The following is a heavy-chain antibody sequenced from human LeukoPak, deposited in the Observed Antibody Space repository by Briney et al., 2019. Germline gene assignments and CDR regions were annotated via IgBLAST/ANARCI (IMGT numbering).Heavy chain of an antibody. CDR2: INPNSGGT. V-gene: IGHV1-2*02. Sequence: ASVKVSCKASGYTFTGYYMHWVRQAPGQGLEWMGWINPNSGGTNYAQKFQGRVTMTRDTSISTAYMELSRLRSDDTAVYYCARGWDIVVVPAAIGYYYYMDVWGKGTTVTVSS. CDR1: GYTFTGYY. D-gene: IGHD2-2*02. CDR3: ARGWDIVVVPAAIGYYYYMDV. J-gene: IGHJ6*03.